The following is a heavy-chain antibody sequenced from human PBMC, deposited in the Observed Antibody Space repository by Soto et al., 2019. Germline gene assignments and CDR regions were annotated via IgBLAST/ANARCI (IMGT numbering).Heavy chain of an antibody. CDR3: AWCLFP. V-gene: IGHV4-31*01. CDR1: GGSISSGGYY. CDR2: IYYRGST. D-gene: IGHD2-21*01. Sequence: QVQLQESGPGLVKPSQTLSLTCTVSGGSISSGGYYWNWIRQHPGKGLEWIGYIYYRGSTHYNPSLKIPVSMSSVTSKNLFSLKLRSVTSADTAVYYCAWCLFPWGQGTLVTVSS. J-gene: IGHJ5*02.